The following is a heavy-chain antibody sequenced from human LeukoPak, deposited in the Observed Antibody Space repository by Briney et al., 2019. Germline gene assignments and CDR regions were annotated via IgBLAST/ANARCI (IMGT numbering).Heavy chain of an antibody. CDR2: IYHGGST. D-gene: IGHD3-10*01. J-gene: IGHJ5*02. CDR3: ARTYYYGSGSSYFDP. V-gene: IGHV4-38-2*02. CDR1: GFSLSSGYY. Sequence: SETLSLTCTVSGFSLSSGYYWGWIRQPPGQGLEWIGSIYHGGSTHYNPSLKSQVTISVDTSKNQFSLNLTSVTAADTAVYYCARTYYYGSGSSYFDPWGQGTLVTVSS.